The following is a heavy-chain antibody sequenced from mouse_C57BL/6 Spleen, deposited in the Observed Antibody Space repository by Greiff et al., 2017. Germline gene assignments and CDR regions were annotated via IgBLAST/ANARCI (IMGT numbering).Heavy chain of an antibody. V-gene: IGHV1-18*01. CDR3: ARSWDYGSSYVSLYFDY. CDR1: GYTFTDYN. J-gene: IGHJ2*01. Sequence: VQLKQSGPELVKPGASVKIPCKASGYTFTDYNMDWVKQSHGKSLEWIGDINPNNGGTIYNHKFKGKATLTVDKSSSTAYMELRSLTSEDTAVYYCARSWDYGSSYVSLYFDYWGQGTTLTVSS. CDR2: INPNNGGT. D-gene: IGHD1-1*01.